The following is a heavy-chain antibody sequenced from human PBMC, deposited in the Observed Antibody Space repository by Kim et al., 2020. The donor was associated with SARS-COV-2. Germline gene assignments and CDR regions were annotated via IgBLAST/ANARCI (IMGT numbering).Heavy chain of an antibody. D-gene: IGHD1-1*01. J-gene: IGHJ4*02. CDR2: ISYDGSNK. CDR3: AKGGVGTNTIRGPFDY. V-gene: IGHV3-30*18. Sequence: GGSLRLSCAASGFTFSSYGMHWVRQSPGKGLEWVAVISYDGSNKYYADSVKGRFTISRDNSKNTLYLQMNSLRAEDTAVYYCAKGGVGTNTIRGPFDYWGQGTLVTVSS. CDR1: GFTFSSYG.